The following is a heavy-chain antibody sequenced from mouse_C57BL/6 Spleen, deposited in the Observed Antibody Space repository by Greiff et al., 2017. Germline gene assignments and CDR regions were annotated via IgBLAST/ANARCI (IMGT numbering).Heavy chain of an antibody. CDR2: IDPEDGET. CDR3: ARWWFAY. Sequence: VQMKESGAELVKPGASVKLSCTASGFNIKDYYMHWVKQRTEQGLEWIRRIDPEDGETKYAPIFQGKATITADTTSNTAYLQLSSLTSESTDVYYCARWWFAYWGQGTLVTVSA. J-gene: IGHJ3*01. V-gene: IGHV14-2*01. CDR1: GFNIKDYY.